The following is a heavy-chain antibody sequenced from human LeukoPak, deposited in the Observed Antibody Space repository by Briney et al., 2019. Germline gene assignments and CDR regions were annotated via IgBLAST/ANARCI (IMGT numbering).Heavy chain of an antibody. V-gene: IGHV3-21*01. CDR3: ARREVGATLGD. CDR2: ISSGSSYI. CDR1: GFTFSTYS. J-gene: IGHJ4*02. Sequence: GGSLRLSCAASGFTFSTYSMDWVRQAPGKGLEWVSSISSGSSYIYYADSVKGRFTISRDNAKNSLYLQMNSLRAEDTAVYYCARREVGATLGDWGQGTLVTVSS. D-gene: IGHD1-26*01.